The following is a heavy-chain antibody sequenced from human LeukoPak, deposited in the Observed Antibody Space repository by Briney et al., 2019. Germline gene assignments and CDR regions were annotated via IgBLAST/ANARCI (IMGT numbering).Heavy chain of an antibody. CDR2: IRYDGSNK. D-gene: IGHD2-2*02. CDR1: GFTFSRYW. V-gene: IGHV3-30*02. Sequence: PGGSLRLSCAASGFTFSRYWTHWVRHAPGKGLEWVAFIRYDGSNKYYADSVKGRFTISRDNSKNTLYLQMNSLRAEDTAVYYCAKDLVRYCSSTSCYKGYWGQGTLVTVSS. J-gene: IGHJ4*02. CDR3: AKDLVRYCSSTSCYKGY.